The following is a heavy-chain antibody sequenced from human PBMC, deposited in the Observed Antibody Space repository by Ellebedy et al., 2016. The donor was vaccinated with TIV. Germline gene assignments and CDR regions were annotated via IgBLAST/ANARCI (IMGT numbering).Heavy chain of an antibody. D-gene: IGHD2-2*01. CDR3: AKPGYCSSTSCRGYFQH. CDR2: IWYDGSNK. CDR1: GFTFSSYG. Sequence: GGSLRLXXAASGFTFSSYGMHWVRQAPGKGLEWVAVIWYDGSNKYYADSVKGRFTISRDNSRNTLYLQMNSLRAEDTAVYYCAKPGYCSSTSCRGYFQHWGQGTLVTVSS. J-gene: IGHJ1*01. V-gene: IGHV3-30*02.